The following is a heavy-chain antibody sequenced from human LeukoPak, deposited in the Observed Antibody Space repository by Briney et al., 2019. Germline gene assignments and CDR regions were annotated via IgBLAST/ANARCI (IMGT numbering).Heavy chain of an antibody. J-gene: IGHJ4*02. CDR2: ISVSGNT. D-gene: IGHD3-22*01. V-gene: IGHV3-23*01. Sequence: GGSLRLSCAASGFTLSSYAMSWVRQGPGKGLEWVSAISVSGNTYHADSVKGRFTISRDSSKNTLYLQMNSLRAEDTAVYYCARLDSSGYRSFDYWGQGTLVTVSS. CDR1: GFTLSSYA. CDR3: ARLDSSGYRSFDY.